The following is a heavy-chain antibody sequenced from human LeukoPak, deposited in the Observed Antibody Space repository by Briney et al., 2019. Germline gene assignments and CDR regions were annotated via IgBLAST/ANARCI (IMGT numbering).Heavy chain of an antibody. J-gene: IGHJ6*02. V-gene: IGHV1-69*04. CDR1: GGTFSSYA. D-gene: IGHD3-16*01. Sequence: AASVKVSCKASGGTFSSYAISWVRQAPGQGLEWMGRIIPILGIANYAQKFQGRVTITADKSTSTAYMELSSLRSEDTAVYYCARVFSRGYYGMDVWGQGTTVTVSS. CDR2: IIPILGIA. CDR3: ARVFSRGYYGMDV.